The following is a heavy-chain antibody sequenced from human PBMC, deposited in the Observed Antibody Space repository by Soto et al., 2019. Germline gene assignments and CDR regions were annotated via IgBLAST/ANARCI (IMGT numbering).Heavy chain of an antibody. CDR1: GGSFSGFY. D-gene: IGHD3-3*01. Sequence: SETLSLTCAVYGGSFSGFYWSWIRQPPGKGLEWIGEINHSGSTNYNPSLKSRVTISVDTSKNQFSLKLSSVTAADTAVYYCARGGVVLRFLEGGYWFDPWGQGTLVTVSS. CDR2: INHSGST. J-gene: IGHJ5*02. CDR3: ARGGVVLRFLEGGYWFDP. V-gene: IGHV4-34*01.